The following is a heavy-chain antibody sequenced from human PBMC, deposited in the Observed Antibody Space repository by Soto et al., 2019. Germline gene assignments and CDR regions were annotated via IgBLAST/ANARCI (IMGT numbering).Heavy chain of an antibody. CDR2: IYYSGST. V-gene: IGHV4-61*01. J-gene: IGHJ5*02. Sequence: SETLSLTCTVSGGSVSSGSYYWSWLRQPPGKGLEWIGCIYYSGSTNYNPSLKSRVTISVDTSKNQFSLKLSSVTAADTAVYYCAREVLLDVVVTAIPRGLTRTKYNWIDPWGQRTLVTVSS. D-gene: IGHD2-21*02. CDR1: GGSVSSGSYY. CDR3: AREVLLDVVVTAIPRGLTRTKYNWIDP.